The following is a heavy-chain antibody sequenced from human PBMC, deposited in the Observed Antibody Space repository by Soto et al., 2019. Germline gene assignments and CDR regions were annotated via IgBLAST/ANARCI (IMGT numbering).Heavy chain of an antibody. J-gene: IGHJ6*02. CDR1: GDSVSSISAA. D-gene: IGHD2-15*01. CDR2: TYYRSRWYN. V-gene: IGHV6-1*01. CDR3: ASGGYGMDV. Sequence: PSQTLSLTCVISGDSVSSISAAWNWIRQSPSRGLEWLGRTYYRSRWYNDYAVSVRSRTTVNADTSKNQFSLHLNSVTPEDTAVYYCASGGYGMDVWGQGTTVTVSS.